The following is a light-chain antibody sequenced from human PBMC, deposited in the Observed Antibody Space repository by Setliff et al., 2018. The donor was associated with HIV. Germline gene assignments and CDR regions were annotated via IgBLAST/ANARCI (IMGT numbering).Light chain of an antibody. CDR3: QSYDESLSGSYV. V-gene: IGLV1-40*01. CDR2: GDT. CDR1: NSNIGAGYD. J-gene: IGLJ1*01. Sequence: QAVVTQSPSVSGAPGQRVTISCTGSNSNIGAGYDVHWYQQLPGTAPKLLIYGDTKRPSGVPDRFSGSKSGTSASLAITGLQAEDEADYYCQSYDESLSGSYVFGTGTKVTV.